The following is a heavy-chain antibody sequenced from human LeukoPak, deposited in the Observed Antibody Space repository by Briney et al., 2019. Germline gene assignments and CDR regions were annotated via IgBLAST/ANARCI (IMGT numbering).Heavy chain of an antibody. CDR3: ARTRGTGIQLWSD. CDR2: INHSGST. D-gene: IGHD5-18*01. Sequence: PSETLSLTCTVSGGSISSYYWSWIRQPPGKGLEWIGEINHSGSTNYNPFLKSRVTISVDTSKNQFSLKLSSVTAADTAVYYCARTRGTGIQLWSDWGQGTLVTVSS. J-gene: IGHJ4*02. CDR1: GGSISSYY. V-gene: IGHV4-34*01.